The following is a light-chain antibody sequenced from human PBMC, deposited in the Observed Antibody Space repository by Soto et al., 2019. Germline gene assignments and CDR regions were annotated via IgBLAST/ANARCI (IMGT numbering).Light chain of an antibody. Sequence: QSVLTQPASVSGSPGQSITISCTGTSSDVGAYNFVSWYQQHPGKAPKLMIYDVTNRPSGVSSRFSGSKSGNTASLAISGLQAEDVADYYCSSYTTSNTLVFGGGTKVTVL. J-gene: IGLJ2*01. V-gene: IGLV2-14*03. CDR1: SSDVGAYNF. CDR2: DVT. CDR3: SSYTTSNTLV.